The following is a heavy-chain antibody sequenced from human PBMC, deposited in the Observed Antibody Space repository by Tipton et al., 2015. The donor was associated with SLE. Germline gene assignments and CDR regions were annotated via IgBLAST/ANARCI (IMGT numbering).Heavy chain of an antibody. CDR2: IYYSGST. J-gene: IGHJ3*02. V-gene: IGHV4-59*08. CDR1: GGSISSYY. D-gene: IGHD3-3*01. CDR3: ARRDGVVTLNAFDI. Sequence: LRLSCTVSGGSISSYYWSWIRQPPGKGLECIGYIYYSGSTNYNPSLKSRVTISVDTSKNQFSLKLSSVTAADTAVYYCARRDGVVTLNAFDIWGQGTMVTVSS.